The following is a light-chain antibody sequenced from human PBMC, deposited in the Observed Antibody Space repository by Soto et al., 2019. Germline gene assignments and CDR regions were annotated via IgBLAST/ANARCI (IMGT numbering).Light chain of an antibody. Sequence: QSVLTQSSSASASLGSSVKLTCTLSSGHSSYIIAWHQQQPRKAPRYLMKLEAGGSYNKGSGVPDRCSDSSSAADRYITISNPQCEDEVNYYCETCDRNILVFGRGTKLTVL. J-gene: IGLJ2*01. CDR1: SGHSSYI. V-gene: IGLV4-60*02. CDR3: ETCDRNILV. CDR2: LEAGGSY.